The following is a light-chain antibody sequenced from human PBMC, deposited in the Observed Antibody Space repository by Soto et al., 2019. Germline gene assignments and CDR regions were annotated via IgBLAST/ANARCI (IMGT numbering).Light chain of an antibody. J-gene: IGLJ3*02. CDR1: SSNIGAGYD. V-gene: IGLV1-40*01. CDR2: GNS. Sequence: QSVLTQPPSVSGAPGQRVTISCTGSSSNIGAGYDVHWYQQLPGTAPKLLIYGNSNRPAGVPDRFSGSKSGTSASLAITGFRAEDEGDYYCQPYDSGLSALFAGGTKVTVL. CDR3: QPYDSGLSAL.